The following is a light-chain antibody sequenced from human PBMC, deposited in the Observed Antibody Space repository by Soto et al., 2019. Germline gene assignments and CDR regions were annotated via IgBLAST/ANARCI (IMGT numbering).Light chain of an antibody. CDR3: QQYNGYRTWT. J-gene: IGKJ1*01. CDR1: QDISRW. Sequence: DIQMTQSPATLSASVGDRVSITCRASQDISRWLAWYQQKPGKAPKVLIWDASSLQRGVPSRFTGSGSGTEFTLTINGLQPDDVATYYCQQYNGYRTWTFGQGTKVDIK. V-gene: IGKV1-5*01. CDR2: DAS.